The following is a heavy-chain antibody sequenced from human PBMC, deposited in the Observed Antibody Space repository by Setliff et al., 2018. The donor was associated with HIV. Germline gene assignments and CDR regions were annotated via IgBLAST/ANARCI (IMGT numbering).Heavy chain of an antibody. J-gene: IGHJ5*02. D-gene: IGHD2-15*01. CDR1: GYTFTRNA. CDR2: INTVNGNT. V-gene: IGHV1-3*04. CDR3: ARDGCDGNRCYLYNWFDP. Sequence: ASVKVSCKASGYTFTRNAMHWVRQAPGQRPEWMGWINTVNGNTKYSQKFQGRVTITRDTSASTVYMELSSLRSGDTAVYYCARDGCDGNRCYLYNWFDPWGQGTLVTVSS.